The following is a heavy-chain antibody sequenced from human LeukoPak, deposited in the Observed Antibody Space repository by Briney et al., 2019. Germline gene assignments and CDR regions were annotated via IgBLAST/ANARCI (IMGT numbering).Heavy chain of an antibody. CDR2: ISSSSGSI. D-gene: IGHD6-6*01. Sequence: QTGGSLRLSCVASGFTFSSYRMNWVRQAPGKGLDWVSYISSSSGSIHYADSVRGRFTISRDDARNSLYLQMNSLRVEDTAVYYCASTGSSGAVAFDIWGQGTMVTVSS. V-gene: IGHV3-48*01. J-gene: IGHJ3*02. CDR1: GFTFSSYR. CDR3: ASTGSSGAVAFDI.